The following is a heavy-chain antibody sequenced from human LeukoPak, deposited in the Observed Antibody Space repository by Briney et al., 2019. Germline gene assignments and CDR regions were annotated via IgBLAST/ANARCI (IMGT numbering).Heavy chain of an antibody. Sequence: PSETLSLTCTVFGGSISSYYWSWIRQSPGKGLEWIGHIYHSGSTNYNPSLKSRVAILQDTSKNQISLILSSVTAADTAVYYCARETAYLGFCSSTSCYHAFDLWGQGTMVTVSS. CDR2: IYHSGST. V-gene: IGHV4-59*01. D-gene: IGHD2-2*01. CDR1: GGSISSYY. J-gene: IGHJ3*01. CDR3: ARETAYLGFCSSTSCYHAFDL.